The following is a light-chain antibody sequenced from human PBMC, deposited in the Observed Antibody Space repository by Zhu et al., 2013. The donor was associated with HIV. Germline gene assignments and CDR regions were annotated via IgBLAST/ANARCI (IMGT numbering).Light chain of an antibody. Sequence: DIQMTQSPSSLSASVGDRVTITCRASQSITKYLNWYQQKPGKAPKLLIYGASNLETGVPSRFSGSGSGTEFTLTITNLQPDDFATYYCQQYDGYVYTFGQGTKLEIK. CDR3: QQYDGYVYT. J-gene: IGKJ2*01. V-gene: IGKV1-33*01. CDR2: GAS. CDR1: QSITKY.